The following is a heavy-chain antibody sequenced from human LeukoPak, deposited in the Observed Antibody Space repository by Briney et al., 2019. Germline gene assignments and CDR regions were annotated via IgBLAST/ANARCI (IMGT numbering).Heavy chain of an antibody. Sequence: PGGSLRLSCAASGFTFTDFYMTWIRQAPGKGLQWVANINPGTDVVYCSTSVKGRFTVSRDNAEKSLYLQMNSLRADDTAVYYCPKKPRLCDYGGQGTLVSVSS. CDR2: INPGTDVV. CDR1: GFTFTDFY. CDR3: PKKPRLCDY. V-gene: IGHV3-11*01. J-gene: IGHJ4*02.